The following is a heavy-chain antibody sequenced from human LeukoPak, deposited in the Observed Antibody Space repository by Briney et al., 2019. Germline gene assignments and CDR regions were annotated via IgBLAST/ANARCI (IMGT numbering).Heavy chain of an antibody. Sequence: GGSLRLSCAASGFTFSNFAMTWVRRAPGKGPEWVSYISSTSRTIFYADSVKGRFTISRDNAKNSLYLHMNSLRDEDTAVYYCARNEWADYWGQGTLVTVSS. CDR2: ISSTSRTI. D-gene: IGHD1-26*01. CDR3: ARNEWADY. CDR1: GFTFSNFA. J-gene: IGHJ4*02. V-gene: IGHV3-48*02.